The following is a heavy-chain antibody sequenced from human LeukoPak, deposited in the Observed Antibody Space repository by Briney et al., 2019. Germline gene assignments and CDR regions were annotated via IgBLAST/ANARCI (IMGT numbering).Heavy chain of an antibody. Sequence: PSETLSLTCTVSGGSISSGDYYWSWIRQPPGKGLEWIGYIYYSGSTYYNPSLKSRVTISVDTSKNQFSLKLSSVTAADTAVYYCARLVPSYVDTAMVLVYEDNWGQGTLVTVSS. CDR2: IYYSGST. CDR3: ARLVPSYVDTAMVLVYEDN. CDR1: GGSISSGDYY. J-gene: IGHJ4*02. D-gene: IGHD5-18*01. V-gene: IGHV4-30-4*08.